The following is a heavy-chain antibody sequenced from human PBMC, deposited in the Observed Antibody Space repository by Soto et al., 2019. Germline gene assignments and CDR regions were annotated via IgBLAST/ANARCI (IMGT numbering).Heavy chain of an antibody. V-gene: IGHV3-23*01. CDR2: ISASGSDT. Sequence: EVQLLESGGGLVQPGGSLRLSCAGSGFTFSSYAMSWVRQAPGTGLQWVSTISASGSDTDYVDSVKGRFSISRDNSKNTIYLQMHTLRDEDTAVYYCVPRYGSGRGGGYWGQGTLVTVSS. CDR1: GFTFSSYA. D-gene: IGHD3-10*01. J-gene: IGHJ4*02. CDR3: VPRYGSGRGGGY.